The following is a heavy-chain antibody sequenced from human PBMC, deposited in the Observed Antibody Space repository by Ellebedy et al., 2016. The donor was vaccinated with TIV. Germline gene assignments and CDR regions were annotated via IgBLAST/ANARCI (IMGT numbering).Heavy chain of an antibody. D-gene: IGHD3-16*01. CDR3: ASSAFGWFDP. CDR1: GGTVRSHA. CDR2: IIPIFETA. J-gene: IGHJ5*02. Sequence: SVKVSCXASGGTVRSHAISWLRQAPGQGLEWMGGIIPIFETAEYPQNFQGRVTITADKSTSTVYMELSGLRSEDTAVYYCASSAFGWFDPWGQGTLVTVSS. V-gene: IGHV1-69*06.